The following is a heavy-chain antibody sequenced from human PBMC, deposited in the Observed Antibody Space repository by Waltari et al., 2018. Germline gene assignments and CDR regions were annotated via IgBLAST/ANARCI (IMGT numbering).Heavy chain of an antibody. CDR2: IYYSGST. CDR1: GGPLSSYY. J-gene: IGHJ3*02. D-gene: IGHD6-19*01. CDR3: ASLYSSGWYDAFDI. V-gene: IGHV4-59*08. Sequence: QVQLQESGPGLVKPSETLSLTCTVPGGPLSSYYWSWIRQPPGKGLEWIGYIYYSGSTNYNPSLKSRVTISVDTSKNQFSLKLSSVTAADTAVYYCASLYSSGWYDAFDIWGQGTMVTVSS.